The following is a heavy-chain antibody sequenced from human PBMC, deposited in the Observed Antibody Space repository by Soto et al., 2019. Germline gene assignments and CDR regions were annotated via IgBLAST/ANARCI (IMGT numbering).Heavy chain of an antibody. Sequence: EVQLVESGGGLVQPGGSLRLSCAASGFTFRSNWMSWVRQAPGKGLEWVANIKQDGSEKYYVDSVKGRFTISRDNAKNSLYLQMNILRAEDTAVYYCAREGRYMGAWDYWGQGTPVTVSS. CDR3: AREGRYMGAWDY. D-gene: IGHD3-10*01. J-gene: IGHJ4*02. V-gene: IGHV3-7*03. CDR2: IKQDGSEK. CDR1: GFTFRSNW.